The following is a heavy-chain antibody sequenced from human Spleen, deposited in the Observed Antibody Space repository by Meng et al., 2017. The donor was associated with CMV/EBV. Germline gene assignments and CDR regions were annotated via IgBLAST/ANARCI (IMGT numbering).Heavy chain of an antibody. J-gene: IGHJ6*02. CDR3: VRDIVATTQAWDKKDYYYYGMDV. CDR2: TYYRSKWYN. V-gene: IGHV6-1*01. Sequence: WNWIMQSPSRGLEWLGRTYYRSKWYNDYAVSVKSRITINPDTSKNQFSLQLNSVTPEDTAVYYCVRDIVATTQAWDKKDYYYYGMDVWGQGTMVTVSS. D-gene: IGHD5-12*01.